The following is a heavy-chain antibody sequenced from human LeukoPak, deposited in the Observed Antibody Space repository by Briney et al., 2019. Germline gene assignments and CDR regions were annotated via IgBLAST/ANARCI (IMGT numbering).Heavy chain of an antibody. CDR2: INAGNGNT. D-gene: IGHD1-26*01. CDR1: GYTFTDYG. V-gene: IGHV1-3*01. Sequence: ASVKVSCKASGYTFTDYGIQWVRQAPGQGLEWMGRINAGNGNTKYLQKFQGRVTITRDTSASKAYLDLSSLRSEDTAVYYCARGKWAGHTHGYYLDYWGQGTLVTVSS. J-gene: IGHJ4*02. CDR3: ARGKWAGHTHGYYLDY.